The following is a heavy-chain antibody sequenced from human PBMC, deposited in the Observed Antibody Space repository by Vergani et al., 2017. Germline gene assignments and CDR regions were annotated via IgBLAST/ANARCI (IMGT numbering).Heavy chain of an antibody. Sequence: QVQLVQSGTEVKKPGASVKIACKTSGYTFTNHHLHWVRQAPEQGLEWVGVISPDGFSTFYAQKFQGRVTMTRDTSTSTVYVELTSLRSDDTAVYYCAREPPLTGFFDYWGQGTLVTVSS. J-gene: IGHJ4*02. D-gene: IGHD3-9*01. CDR3: AREPPLTGFFDY. CDR2: ISPDGFST. CDR1: GYTFTNHH. V-gene: IGHV1-46*03.